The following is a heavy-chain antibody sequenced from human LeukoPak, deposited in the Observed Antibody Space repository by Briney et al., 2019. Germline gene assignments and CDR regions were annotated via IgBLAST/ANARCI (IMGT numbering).Heavy chain of an antibody. D-gene: IGHD3-10*01. CDR3: ARRALGESDY. J-gene: IGHJ4*02. CDR1: GYSFTNYW. Sequence: GESLKISCKGSGYSFTNYWIGWVRQMPEKGLEWMGLIYPGDSDTKYSPSFQGQITISADKSISTAYLQWSSLQASDSAMYYCARRALGESDYWGQGTLVTVSS. CDR2: IYPGDSDT. V-gene: IGHV5-51*01.